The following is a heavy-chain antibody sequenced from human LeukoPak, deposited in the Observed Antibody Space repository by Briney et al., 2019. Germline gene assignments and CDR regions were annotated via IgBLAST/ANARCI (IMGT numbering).Heavy chain of an antibody. CDR2: INPNSGGT. D-gene: IGHD6-13*01. CDR3: ARRGIAAVGVALDY. CDR1: GYTFTDYY. Sequence: GASVKVSCKASGYTFTDYYMHWVRQAPGQGLEWMGWINPNSGGTNYAQKFQGRVTMTRDTSISTVYMELSRLRSDDTAVYYCARRGIAAVGVALDYWGQGTLVTVSS. J-gene: IGHJ4*02. V-gene: IGHV1-2*02.